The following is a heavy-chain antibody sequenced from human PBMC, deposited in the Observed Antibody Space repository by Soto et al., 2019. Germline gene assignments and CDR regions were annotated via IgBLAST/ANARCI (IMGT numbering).Heavy chain of an antibody. V-gene: IGHV5-51*01. CDR3: ARHPVPYYDFWSGYRHLDVFAI. CDR2: IYPGDSDT. Sequence: PGESLKISCKGSGYSFTSYWIGWVRQMPGKGLEWMGIIYPGDSDTRYSPSFQGQVTISADKSISTAYLQWSSLKASDTAMYYCARHPVPYYDFWSGYRHLDVFAIWGKGTMVTVSS. J-gene: IGHJ3*02. D-gene: IGHD3-3*01. CDR1: GYSFTSYW.